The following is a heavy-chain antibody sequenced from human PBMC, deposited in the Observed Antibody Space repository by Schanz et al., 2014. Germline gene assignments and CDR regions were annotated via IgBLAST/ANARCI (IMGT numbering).Heavy chain of an antibody. J-gene: IGHJ4*02. Sequence: VQVGEGGGWMVKPGGSLRLSFSSPFFTFMSPYMAWIRQAPGKGLEWVSIISNTGTFIYYADSVRGRFVISRDNAKSSLFLQMKGLRAEDTAVYYCVRDAYLQIRGTVFDSWGPGNLVTVSS. CDR3: VRDAYLQIRGTVFDS. CDR2: ISNTGTFI. V-gene: IGHV3-11*01. D-gene: IGHD1-1*01. CDR1: FFTFMSPY.